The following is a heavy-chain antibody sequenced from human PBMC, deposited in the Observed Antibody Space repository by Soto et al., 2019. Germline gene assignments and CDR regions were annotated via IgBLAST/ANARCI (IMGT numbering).Heavy chain of an antibody. CDR2: ISNDGTYR. CDR1: GFTFSGHA. D-gene: IGHD1-26*01. Sequence: QVQLVESGGGVVQPGTSLRLSCAASGFTFSGHAMHWVRQAPGKGLDWVAAISNDGTYRVYAAYVKGRFIMSRDNSKNTVHLQMDSLRVEETAVYKCGRAVAVGGTRGTIDYWGQGTQVTVSS. CDR3: GRAVAVGGTRGTIDY. J-gene: IGHJ4*02. V-gene: IGHV3-30-3*01.